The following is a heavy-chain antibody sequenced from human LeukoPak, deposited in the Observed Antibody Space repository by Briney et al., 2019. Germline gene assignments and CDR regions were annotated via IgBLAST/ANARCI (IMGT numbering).Heavy chain of an antibody. CDR3: ARVGSRSGSYYLDY. D-gene: IGHD1-26*01. J-gene: IGHJ4*02. CDR2: ISYDGSNK. CDR1: GFTFSSYA. V-gene: IGHV3-30*01. Sequence: GGSLRLSCAASGFTFSSYAMHWVRQGPGKGLEWVAVISYDGSNKYYADSVKGRFTISRDNSKNTLYLQMNSLRAEDTAVYYCARVGSRSGSYYLDYWGQGTLVTVSS.